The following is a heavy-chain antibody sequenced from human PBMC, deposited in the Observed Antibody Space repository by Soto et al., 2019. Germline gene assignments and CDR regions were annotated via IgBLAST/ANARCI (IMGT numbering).Heavy chain of an antibody. CDR3: AKRPWADYGGNFDP. D-gene: IGHD4-17*01. J-gene: IGHJ5*02. CDR2: IYYSGST. Sequence: PSETLSLTCTVSGDSISSSTYFWGWVRQPPGKGLEWIGSIYYSGSTYYNPSLKSRVTISVDTSKDHFSLKLSSVTAADTAVYYCAKRPWADYGGNFDPWGQGTLVTVSS. CDR1: GDSISSSTYF. V-gene: IGHV4-39*02.